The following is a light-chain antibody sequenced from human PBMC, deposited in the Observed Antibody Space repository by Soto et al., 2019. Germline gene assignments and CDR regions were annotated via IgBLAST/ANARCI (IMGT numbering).Light chain of an antibody. Sequence: EIVLTQSPATLSLSPGERATLSCRASQSISSYLAWYQQKPGQAPRLLIYDAFNRATGIPARFSGSGSGTDFTLTISSLEPEDVAVYYCQQRGNWPPTFGPGTKVDIK. J-gene: IGKJ3*01. CDR2: DAF. CDR3: QQRGNWPPT. CDR1: QSISSY. V-gene: IGKV3-11*01.